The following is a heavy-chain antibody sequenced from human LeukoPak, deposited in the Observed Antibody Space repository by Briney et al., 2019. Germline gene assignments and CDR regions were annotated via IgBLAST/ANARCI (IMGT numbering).Heavy chain of an antibody. CDR2: INPSGGST. Sequence: ASVKVSCKASGYTFTIYYMHWVRHAPGQGLEWMGIINPSGGSTSYAQKFQGRVTMTRDTSTSTVYMELSSLRSEDTAVYYCARDHPDSSGWYVGYNWFDPWGQGTLVTVSS. D-gene: IGHD6-19*01. CDR1: GYTFTIYY. CDR3: ARDHPDSSGWYVGYNWFDP. J-gene: IGHJ5*02. V-gene: IGHV1-46*01.